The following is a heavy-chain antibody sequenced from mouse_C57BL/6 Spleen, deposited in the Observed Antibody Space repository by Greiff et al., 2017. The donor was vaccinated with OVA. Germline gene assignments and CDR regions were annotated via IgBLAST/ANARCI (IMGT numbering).Heavy chain of an antibody. CDR1: GYTFTSYD. J-gene: IGHJ3*01. V-gene: IGHV1-85*01. CDR2: IYPRDGST. D-gene: IGHD1-1*01. Sequence: QVQLQQSGPELVKPGASVKLSCKASGYTFTSYDINWVKQRPGQGLEWIGWIYPRDGSTKYNEKFKGKATLTVDTSSSTAYMELHSLTSEDSAVYFCARSVYYGSSYWFAYWGQGTLVTVSA. CDR3: ARSVYYGSSYWFAY.